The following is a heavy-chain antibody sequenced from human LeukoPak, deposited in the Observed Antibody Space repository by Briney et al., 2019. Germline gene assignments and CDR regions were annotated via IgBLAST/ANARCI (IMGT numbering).Heavy chain of an antibody. D-gene: IGHD3-10*01. Sequence: GGSLRLSCAASGFTFSSYEMNWVRQAPGKGLEWVSYISSSGSTIYYADSVKGRFTISRDNAKNSLYLQMNSLRAEDTAVYFCARDRYYGSGSFDYWGQGTLVTVSS. CDR1: GFTFSSYE. J-gene: IGHJ4*02. V-gene: IGHV3-48*03. CDR3: ARDRYYGSGSFDY. CDR2: ISSSGSTI.